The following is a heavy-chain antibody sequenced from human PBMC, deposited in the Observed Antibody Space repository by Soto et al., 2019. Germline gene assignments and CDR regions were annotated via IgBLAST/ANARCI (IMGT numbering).Heavy chain of an antibody. CDR1: GFTFSSYA. V-gene: IGHV3-23*01. J-gene: IGHJ6*02. Sequence: GGSLRLSCAASGFTFSSYAMSWVRQAPGKGLEWVSAISGSGGSTYYADSVKGRLTISRDNSKNTLYLQMNSLRAEDTAVYYCATAGATIYYYYGMDVWGQGTTVTVSS. CDR3: ATAGATIYYYYGMDV. D-gene: IGHD3-10*01. CDR2: ISGSGGST.